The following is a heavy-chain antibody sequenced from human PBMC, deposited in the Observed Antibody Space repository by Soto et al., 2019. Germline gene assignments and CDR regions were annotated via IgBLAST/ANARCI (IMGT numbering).Heavy chain of an antibody. CDR3: ARLAWDRPVYCSGGSCYLFDY. J-gene: IGHJ4*02. D-gene: IGHD2-15*01. CDR1: GGSIGSSSYY. CDR2: IYYSGST. V-gene: IGHV4-39*01. Sequence: PSETLSLTCTVSGGSIGSSSYYWGWIRQPPGKGLEWIGSIYYSGSTYYNPSLKSRVTISVDTSKNQFSLKLSSVTAADTAVYYCARLAWDRPVYCSGGSCYLFDYWGQGTLVTVSS.